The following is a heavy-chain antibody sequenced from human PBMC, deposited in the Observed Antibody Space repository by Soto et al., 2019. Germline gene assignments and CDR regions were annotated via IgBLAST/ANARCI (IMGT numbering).Heavy chain of an antibody. CDR3: ARSPYSSSWTYYFDH. J-gene: IGHJ4*02. Sequence: QVPLVESGGGLVKPGGSLRLSCAASGFTFSDYYMSWIRQAPGKGLEWVSYISSSGSTIYYADSVKGRFTISRDNAENSLYLPMHSLRAEDTAVYYCARSPYSSSWTYYFDHWGQGTLVTVSS. D-gene: IGHD6-13*01. CDR1: GFTFSDYY. CDR2: ISSSGSTI. V-gene: IGHV3-11*01.